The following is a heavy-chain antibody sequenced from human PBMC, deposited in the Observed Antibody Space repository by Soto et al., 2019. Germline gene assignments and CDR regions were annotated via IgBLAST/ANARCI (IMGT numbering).Heavy chain of an antibody. D-gene: IGHD3-3*01. CDR2: IIPIFGTA. CDR1: GGTFSSYT. J-gene: IGHJ6*02. Sequence: SVKVSCKASGGTFSSYTISWVRQTPGQGLEWMGGIIPIFGTANYAQKFQGRVTITADESTSTAYMELSSLRSEDTAVYYCAGGGSGYPINYYYYGMDVWGQGTTVTVSS. CDR3: AGGGSGYPINYYYYGMDV. V-gene: IGHV1-69*13.